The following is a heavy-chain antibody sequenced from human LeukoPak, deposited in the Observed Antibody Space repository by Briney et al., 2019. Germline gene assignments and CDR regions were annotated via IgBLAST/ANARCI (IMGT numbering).Heavy chain of an antibody. CDR1: GFPFSSFS. CDR2: ISGSASAIGGSGGST. CDR3: AKDDNGHY. Sequence: GGSLRLSCAASGFPFSSFSMSWVRQAPGKGLEWVSAISGSASAIGGSGGSTYYADSVKGRFTISRDNSKNTLYPQMNSLRAEDTAIYYCAKDDNGHYWGQGTLVTVSS. J-gene: IGHJ4*02. V-gene: IGHV3-23*01. D-gene: IGHD1-1*01.